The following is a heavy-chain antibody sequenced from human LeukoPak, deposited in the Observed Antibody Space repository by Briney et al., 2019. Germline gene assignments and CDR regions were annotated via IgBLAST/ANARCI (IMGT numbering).Heavy chain of an antibody. CDR3: ARDDQNDDSSGYYVGQFDP. D-gene: IGHD3-22*01. CDR1: GYTFTSYG. CDR2: ISAYNGNT. Sequence: ASVTVSCKASGYTFTSYGISWVRQAPGQGLEWMGWISAYNGNTNYAQKLQGRVTMTTDTSTSTAYMGLRSLRSDDTAVYYCARDDQNDDSSGYYVGQFDPWGQGTLVTGSS. J-gene: IGHJ5*02. V-gene: IGHV1-18*01.